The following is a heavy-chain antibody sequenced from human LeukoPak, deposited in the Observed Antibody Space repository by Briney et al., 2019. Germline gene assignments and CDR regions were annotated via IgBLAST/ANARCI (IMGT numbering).Heavy chain of an antibody. D-gene: IGHD6-6*01. Sequence: KISCKGSGYSFTSYWISWVRQAPGQGLEWMGGIIPIFGTANYAQKFQGRVTITADESTSTAYMELSRLRSDDTAVYYCAKFSSIAARGDAFDIWGQGTMVTVSS. CDR3: AKFSSIAARGDAFDI. J-gene: IGHJ3*02. V-gene: IGHV1-69*01. CDR2: IIPIFGTA. CDR1: GYSFTSYW.